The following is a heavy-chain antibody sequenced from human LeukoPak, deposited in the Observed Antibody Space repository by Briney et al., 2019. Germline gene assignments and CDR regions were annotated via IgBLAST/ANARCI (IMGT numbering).Heavy chain of an antibody. CDR1: GFTFSSYA. D-gene: IGHD3-16*01. CDR2: ISGSGGST. V-gene: IGHV3-23*01. CDR3: AKGPLGRNYYYYYGMDV. Sequence: GGSLRLSCAASGFTFSSYAMSWVRQAPGKGLEWVSAISGSGGSTYYADSVKGRFTISRDNSKNTLYLQMNSLRAEDTAVYYCAKGPLGRNYYYYYGMDVWGQGTTVTVSS. J-gene: IGHJ6*02.